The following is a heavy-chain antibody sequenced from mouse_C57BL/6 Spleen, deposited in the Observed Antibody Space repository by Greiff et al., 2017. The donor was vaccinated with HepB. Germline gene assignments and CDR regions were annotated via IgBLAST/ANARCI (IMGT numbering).Heavy chain of an antibody. CDR3: TRDRDYGNSFAY. CDR1: GFTFSSYA. Sequence: EVKLVESGEGLVKPGGSLKLSCAASGFTFSSYAMSWVRQTPEKRLEWVAYISSGGDYIYYADTVKGRFTISRDNARNTLYLQMSSLKSEDTAMYYCTRDRDYGNSFAYWGQGTLVTVSA. CDR2: ISSGGDYI. J-gene: IGHJ3*01. V-gene: IGHV5-9-1*02. D-gene: IGHD2-1*01.